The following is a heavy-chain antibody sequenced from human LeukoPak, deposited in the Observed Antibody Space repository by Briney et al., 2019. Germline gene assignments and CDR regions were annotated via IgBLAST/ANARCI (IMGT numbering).Heavy chain of an antibody. J-gene: IGHJ3*02. CDR3: ARGSPPGAFDI. CDR1: GFTFSSYA. Sequence: PGGSLRLSCAASGFTFSSYAMHWVRQAPGKGLEWVAVISYDGSNKYYADSVKGRFTISRDNSKNTLYLQMNSLRAEDTAVYYCARGSPPGAFDIWGQGTMVTVSS. V-gene: IGHV3-30-3*01. D-gene: IGHD1-26*01. CDR2: ISYDGSNK.